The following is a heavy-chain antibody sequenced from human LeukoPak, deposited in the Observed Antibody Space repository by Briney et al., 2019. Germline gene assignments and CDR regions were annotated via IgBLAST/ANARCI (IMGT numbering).Heavy chain of an antibody. CDR2: IYASGST. J-gene: IGHJ4*02. D-gene: IGHD2-8*01. CDR1: GGSIRSVDYY. CDR3: ARTFYSNYNGPSV. V-gene: IGHV4-61*02. Sequence: PQPLSLTCTVSGGSIRSVDYYWSWIRQPAGKGLEWIGRIYASGSTNYNPSLKSRVTISVDASKNQFSLRLNSVTAADTAVYYCARTFYSNYNGPSVWGQGTLVTVSS.